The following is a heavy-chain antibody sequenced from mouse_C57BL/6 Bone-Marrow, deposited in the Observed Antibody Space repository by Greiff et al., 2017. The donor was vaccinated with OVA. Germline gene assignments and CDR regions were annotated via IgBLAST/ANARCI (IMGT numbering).Heavy chain of an antibody. CDR2: ISSGSSTI. CDR1: GFTFSDYG. V-gene: IGHV5-17*01. CDR3: ARRDYGSSYLDY. D-gene: IGHD1-1*01. J-gene: IGHJ2*01. Sequence: EVKLMESGGGLVKPGGSLKLSCAASGFTFSDYGMHWVRQAPEKGLEWVAYISSGSSTIYYADTVKGRFTISRDNAKNTLFLQMTSLRSEDTAMYYCARRDYGSSYLDYWGQGTTLTVSS.